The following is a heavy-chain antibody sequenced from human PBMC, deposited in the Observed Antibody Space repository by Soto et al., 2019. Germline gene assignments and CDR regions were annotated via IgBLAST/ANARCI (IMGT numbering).Heavy chain of an antibody. V-gene: IGHV4-31*03. CDR3: AREPLT. CDR1: GGSISTGGYY. J-gene: IGHJ4*02. Sequence: QVQLQESGPGLVKPSQTLSLTCTVSGGSISTGGYYWSWIRQHPGKGLEWIGYVYYSGSTYYNPYLKSRVNVRVGTSHIWFSLKLSSFPAEGKEVYYCAREPLTWGQGTLVTVSS. CDR2: VYYSGST.